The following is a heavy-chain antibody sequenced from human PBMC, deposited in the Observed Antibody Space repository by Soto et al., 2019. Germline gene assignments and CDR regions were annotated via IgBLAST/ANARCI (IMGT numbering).Heavy chain of an antibody. CDR1: GYSVSSSDYY. V-gene: IGHV4-39*01. CDR3: APLSVSLSGPYGIHV. CDR2: MFYSGLT. Sequence: SETLSLTCSVSGYSVSSSDYYWAWIRQPPGKGLEWIGSMFYSGLTYYNPSLKSRVTLSVDTSKNQFPVRLNSVTAADTAVYYCAPLSVSLSGPYGIHVWGQGTTVTVSS. D-gene: IGHD2-15*01. J-gene: IGHJ6*02.